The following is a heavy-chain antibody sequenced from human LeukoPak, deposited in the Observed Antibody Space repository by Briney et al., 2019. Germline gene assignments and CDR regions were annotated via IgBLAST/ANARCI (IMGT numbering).Heavy chain of an antibody. V-gene: IGHV1-69*01. CDR3: ARPHTVLYNWFDP. D-gene: IGHD4-11*01. Sequence: ASVKVSCKASGGTFSSYAISWVRQAPGQGLEWMGGIIPSFGTANYAQKFQGRVTITADESTSTAYMELSSLRSEDTAVYYCARPHTVLYNWFDPWGQGTLVTVSS. CDR2: IIPSFGTA. J-gene: IGHJ5*02. CDR1: GGTFSSYA.